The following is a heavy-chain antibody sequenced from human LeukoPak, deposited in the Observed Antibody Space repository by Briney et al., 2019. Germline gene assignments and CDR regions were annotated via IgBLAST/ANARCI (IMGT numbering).Heavy chain of an antibody. CDR1: GFTFSSYA. D-gene: IGHD3-3*01. V-gene: IGHV3-30*04. J-gene: IGHJ4*02. CDR2: ISYDGSNK. CDR3: ARNRFLHIY. Sequence: GRSLRLSCAASGFTFSSYAMHWVRQAPGKGLEWVAVISYDGSNKYYADSVKGRFTISRDNSKNTLYLQMNSLRAEDTAVYYCARNRFLHIYWGQGTLVTVSS.